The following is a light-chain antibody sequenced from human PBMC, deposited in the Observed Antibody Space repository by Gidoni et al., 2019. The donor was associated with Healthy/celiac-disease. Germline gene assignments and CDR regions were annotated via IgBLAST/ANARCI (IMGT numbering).Light chain of an antibody. Sequence: EIVFTQSPATLSVSPGERATLSCRASQSVSSNLEWYQQKPGQAPRLLIYGASTRATGIPARLSGSGYGTEFTLTISSLQYEDFAVYYCQQYNNWNPLTFGGGTKVEIK. CDR3: QQYNNWNPLT. CDR1: QSVSSN. CDR2: GAS. J-gene: IGKJ4*01. V-gene: IGKV3-15*01.